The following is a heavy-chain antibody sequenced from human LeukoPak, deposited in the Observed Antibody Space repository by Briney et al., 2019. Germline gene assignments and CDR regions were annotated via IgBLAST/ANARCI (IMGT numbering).Heavy chain of an antibody. D-gene: IGHD6-19*01. J-gene: IGHJ4*02. CDR1: GFTFSSYA. Sequence: GGSLRLSCAASGFTFSSYAMTWVRQAPGKGLEWVSAISSGGGTTYYADSVKGRFTISRDNSKNKLYLQMNSLRAEDTAVYYCAKSGKARIAVAGADYWGQGTPVTVSS. V-gene: IGHV3-23*01. CDR3: AKSGKARIAVAGADY. CDR2: ISSGGGTT.